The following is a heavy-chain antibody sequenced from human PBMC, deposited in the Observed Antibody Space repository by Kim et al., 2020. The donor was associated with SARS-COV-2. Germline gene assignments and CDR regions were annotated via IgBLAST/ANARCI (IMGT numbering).Heavy chain of an antibody. CDR2: MNPNSGNT. CDR1: GDTFTTYD. V-gene: IGHV1-8*01. CDR3: ARNSGGTRQFDY. D-gene: IGHD6-13*01. Sequence: ASVKVSCKASGDTFTTYDINWVRQAAGQGLGWMGWMNPNSGNTGCAQKFQGRVTMTRNTSISTAYMELSSLTSEDTAVYFCARNSGGTRQFDYWGQGTLVTVSS. J-gene: IGHJ4*02.